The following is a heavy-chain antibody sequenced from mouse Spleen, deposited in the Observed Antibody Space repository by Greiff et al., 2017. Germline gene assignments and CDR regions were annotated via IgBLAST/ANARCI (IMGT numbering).Heavy chain of an antibody. D-gene: IGHD1-1*01. CDR3: ARVELSAIVAHDAMDY. J-gene: IGHJ4*01. Sequence: VQLQQSGPELVKPGASVKISCKASGYTFTDYYMNWVKQSHGKSLEWIGDINPNDGGTSYNQKFKGKATLTVDKSSSTAYMELRSLTSEDSAVYYCARVELSAIVAHDAMDYWGQGTSVTVSS. CDR2: INPNDGGT. V-gene: IGHV1-26*01. CDR1: GYTFTDYY.